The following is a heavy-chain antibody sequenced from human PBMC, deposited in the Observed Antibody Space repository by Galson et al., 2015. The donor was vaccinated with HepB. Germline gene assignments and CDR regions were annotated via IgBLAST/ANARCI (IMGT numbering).Heavy chain of an antibody. Sequence: SLRLSCAASGFTFSSYSMNWVRQAPGKGLEWVSSISSSSSYIYYADSVKGRFTISRDNAKNSLYLQMNSLRAEDTAVYYCARVFDPHSQHDDDAFDIWGQGTMVTVSS. J-gene: IGHJ3*02. CDR1: GFTFSSYS. CDR3: ARVFDPHSQHDDDAFDI. D-gene: IGHD2-21*01. CDR2: ISSSSSYI. V-gene: IGHV3-21*01.